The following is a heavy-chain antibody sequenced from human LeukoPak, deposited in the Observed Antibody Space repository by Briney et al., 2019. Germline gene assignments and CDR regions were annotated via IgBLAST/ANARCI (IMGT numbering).Heavy chain of an antibody. J-gene: IGHJ5*02. CDR1: GGSISSSSYY. CDR2: IYYSGST. CDR3: ARLRSSSWFHLEGNWFDP. Sequence: TSETLSLTCTVSGGSISSSSYYWGWIRQPPGKGLEWIGSIYYSGSTYCNPSLKSRVTISVDTSKNQFSLKLSSVTAADTAVYYCARLRSSSWFHLEGNWFDPWGQGTLVTVSS. D-gene: IGHD6-13*01. V-gene: IGHV4-39*01.